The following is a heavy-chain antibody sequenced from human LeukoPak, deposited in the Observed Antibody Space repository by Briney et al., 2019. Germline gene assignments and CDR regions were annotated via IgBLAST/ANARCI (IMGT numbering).Heavy chain of an antibody. CDR3: ARGVLHDSSGYPFDY. D-gene: IGHD3-22*01. CDR1: GGSIRYYF. V-gene: IGHV4-4*09. J-gene: IGHJ4*02. CDR2: IYTSGRT. Sequence: SETLSLACTASGGSIRYYFWSWLRQPPGKGLEWIGCIYTSGRTNYNPSLKSRVTISVDTSKNQFSLNLSSVTAADTAVYYCARGVLHDSSGYPFDYWGRGTLVTVSS.